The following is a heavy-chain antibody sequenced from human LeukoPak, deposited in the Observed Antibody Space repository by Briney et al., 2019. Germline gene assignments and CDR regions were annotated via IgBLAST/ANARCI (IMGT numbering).Heavy chain of an antibody. D-gene: IGHD3-10*01. Sequence: ASVKVSCKASGYPFTSYDINWVRQATGQGLEWMGWMNPNSGNTGYAQKFQGRVTMTRNTSISTAYMELSSLRSEDTAVYHCATIAMVRGFPEYYFDYWGQGTLVTVSS. CDR1: GYPFTSYD. CDR2: MNPNSGNT. CDR3: ATIAMVRGFPEYYFDY. J-gene: IGHJ4*02. V-gene: IGHV1-8*01.